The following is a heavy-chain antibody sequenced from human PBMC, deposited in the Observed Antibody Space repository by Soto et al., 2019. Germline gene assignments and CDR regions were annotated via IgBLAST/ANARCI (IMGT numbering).Heavy chain of an antibody. Sequence: ESGGGLVRPGGSLRRSCAASGFTFSRYAMSWVRQAPGKGLEWVSAISGSGGSTYHADSMRGRFTISRDNSKNTLYLQMNSLRAEDTAVYYCAKDPSYGSGSYYYYYYGMDVWGQGTTVTVSS. V-gene: IGHV3-23*01. CDR3: AKDPSYGSGSYYYYYYGMDV. D-gene: IGHD3-10*01. CDR1: GFTFSRYA. CDR2: ISGSGGST. J-gene: IGHJ6*02.